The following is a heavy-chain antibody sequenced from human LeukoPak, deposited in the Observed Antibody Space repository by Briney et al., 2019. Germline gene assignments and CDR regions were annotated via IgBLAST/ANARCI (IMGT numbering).Heavy chain of an antibody. CDR3: GTGSAFDT. CDR2: IKRKIDGGTT. D-gene: IGHD7-27*01. J-gene: IGHJ3*02. CDR1: GFTFSNSY. V-gene: IGHV3-15*01. Sequence: GGSLRLSCAASGFTFSNSYMSWVRQPPGKGLEWVGLIKRKIDGGTTDYAAPVKGRFTISRDDSKNTLYVQMNSLKSEDTAVYYCGTGSAFDTWGQGTMVTVSS.